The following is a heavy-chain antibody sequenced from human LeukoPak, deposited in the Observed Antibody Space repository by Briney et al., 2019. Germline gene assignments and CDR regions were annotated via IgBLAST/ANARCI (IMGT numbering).Heavy chain of an antibody. Sequence: PGRSLRLTCEASGFKVDESAMHWVRQAPGKGLAWVACISWNSFQIQYADAVKGRFTISKDSARNSLFLQMDSLRSEDMALYYCVKDLGAHPLDDQLGNGFHYWGQGTRVIVSS. CDR1: GFKVDESA. J-gene: IGHJ4*02. CDR2: ISWNSFQI. CDR3: VKDLGAHPLDDQLGNGFHY. D-gene: IGHD4-23*01. V-gene: IGHV3-9*03.